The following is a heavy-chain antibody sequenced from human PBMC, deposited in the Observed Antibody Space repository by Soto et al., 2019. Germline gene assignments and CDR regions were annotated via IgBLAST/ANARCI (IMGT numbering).Heavy chain of an antibody. J-gene: IGHJ4*02. Sequence: QITLKESGPMLVKPTETLTLTCTFSGFSLSTRGVGVGWIRQPPGKALEWLALIYWDDDKRYRPSLESRVTITTDTSKTQVVLTLTNLDHVDTATYYCSHRPLPYSHHFDYWGQGAMVPVSS. D-gene: IGHD4-4*01. CDR2: IYWDDDK. V-gene: IGHV2-5*02. CDR1: GFSLSTRGVG. CDR3: SHRPLPYSHHFDY.